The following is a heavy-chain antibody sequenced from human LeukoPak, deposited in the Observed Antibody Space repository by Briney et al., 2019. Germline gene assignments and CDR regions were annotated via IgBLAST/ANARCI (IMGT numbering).Heavy chain of an antibody. D-gene: IGHD2-2*01. CDR1: GGSISSYY. CDR2: IYTSGST. Sequence: SETLSLTCTVSGGSISSYYWSWIRQPAGKGLEWIGRIYTSGSTNYNPSLKSRVTMSVDTSKNQFSLKLSSVTAADTAVYYCARHSRYCSSTSCLGYYMDVWGKGTTVTVSS. V-gene: IGHV4-4*07. J-gene: IGHJ6*03. CDR3: ARHSRYCSSTSCLGYYMDV.